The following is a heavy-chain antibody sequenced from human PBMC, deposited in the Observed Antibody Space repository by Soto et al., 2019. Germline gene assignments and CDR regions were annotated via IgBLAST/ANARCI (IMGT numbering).Heavy chain of an antibody. CDR1: GFTFSSYA. V-gene: IGHV3-64*01. J-gene: IGHJ5*02. CDR2: ISSNAGST. CDR3: ASLYCSSTSCYSWFDP. Sequence: GGSLRLSCAASGFTFSSYAMHWVRQAPGKGLDFVSAISSNAGSTFYANSVRGRFTISRDNSKNQLSLKLSSVTAADTAVYYCASLYCSSTSCYSWFDPWGQGTLVTVSS. D-gene: IGHD2-2*01.